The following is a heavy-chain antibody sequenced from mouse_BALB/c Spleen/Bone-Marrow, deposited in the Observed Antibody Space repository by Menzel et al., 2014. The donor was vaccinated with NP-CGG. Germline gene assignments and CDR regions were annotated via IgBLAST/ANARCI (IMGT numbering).Heavy chain of an antibody. CDR1: GYTFTDYY. V-gene: IGHV1-77*01. CDR3: ARDWDYYAMDY. D-gene: IGHD4-1*01. CDR2: IYPGSGNT. J-gene: IGHJ4*01. Sequence: QVQLQQPGAELARPGASVKLSCKASGYTFTDYYINWVKQRTGQGLEWIGEIYPGSGNTYYSEQFKGKATLTADKSSSTVYMQLSSLASEDSAVYFCARDWDYYAMDYWGQGTSVTVSS.